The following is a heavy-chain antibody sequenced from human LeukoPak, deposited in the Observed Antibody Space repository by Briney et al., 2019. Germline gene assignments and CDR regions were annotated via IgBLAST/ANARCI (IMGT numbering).Heavy chain of an antibody. CDR1: GFTFRTYE. V-gene: IGHV3-7*01. J-gene: IGHJ4*02. CDR2: IKQDGSEK. Sequence: TGGSLRLSCAASGFTFRTYEMNWVRQAPGKGLEWVANIKQDGSEKYYVDSVKGRFTISRDNAKNSLYLQMNSLRAEDTAVYYCARFWSYSNYATYYFDYWGQGTLVTVSS. CDR3: ARFWSYSNYATYYFDY. D-gene: IGHD4-11*01.